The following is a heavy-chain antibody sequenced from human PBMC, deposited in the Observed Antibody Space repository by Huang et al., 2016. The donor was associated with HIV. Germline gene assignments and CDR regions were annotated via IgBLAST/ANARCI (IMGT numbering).Heavy chain of an antibody. D-gene: IGHD4-17*01. Sequence: QVQLVQSGAEAKKPGASVRVSCKTAGDTFSDYYVHWVRQAPGKGLQLMGWINPNTAGTHEAQRLQGRRTVTRDRSITTAYMDLTWLTSDDTAVYYCARGGLRWPAPFDFWGQGTLVTVSS. CDR2: INPNTAGT. CDR3: ARGGLRWPAPFDF. V-gene: IGHV1-2*02. CDR1: GDTFSDYY. J-gene: IGHJ4*02.